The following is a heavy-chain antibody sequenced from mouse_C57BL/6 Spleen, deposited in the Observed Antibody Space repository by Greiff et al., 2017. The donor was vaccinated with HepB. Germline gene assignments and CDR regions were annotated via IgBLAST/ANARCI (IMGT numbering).Heavy chain of an antibody. CDR3: ARPKGSHWYFDV. CDR1: GFTFSDYG. V-gene: IGHV5-17*01. Sequence: EVKLVESGGGLVKPGGSLKLSCAASGFTFSDYGMHWVRQAPEKGLEWVAYISSGSSTIYYADTVKGRFTISRDNAKNTLFLQMTSLRSEDTAMYYCARPKGSHWYFDVWGTGTTVTVSS. J-gene: IGHJ1*03. CDR2: ISSGSSTI.